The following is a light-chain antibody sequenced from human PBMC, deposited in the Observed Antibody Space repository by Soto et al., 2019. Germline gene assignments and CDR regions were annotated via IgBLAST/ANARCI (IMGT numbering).Light chain of an antibody. CDR1: QGIRND. V-gene: IGKV1-17*01. CDR3: LQHNNYPPR. CDR2: AAS. J-gene: IGKJ1*01. Sequence: DIHTTQSPSSLSASAGDRVTTTCRASQGIRNDLAWFQQKPGKAPNRVIYAASNLQSGVPSRFGGSGSGTDFTLTISSLQPEDCATYFCLQHNNYPPRLGQGTKVDI.